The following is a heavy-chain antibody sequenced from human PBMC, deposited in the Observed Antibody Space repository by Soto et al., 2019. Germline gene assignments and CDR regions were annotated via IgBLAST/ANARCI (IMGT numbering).Heavy chain of an antibody. J-gene: IGHJ6*02. V-gene: IGHV3-15*07. D-gene: IGHD3-3*01. CDR2: IKSKTDGGTT. CDR3: TTDQGFLEWNGYYYYGMDV. CDR1: GFTFSNAW. Sequence: GGSLRLSCAASGFTFSNAWMNWVRQAPGKGLEWVGRIKSKTDGGTTDYAAPVKGRFTISRDDSKNTLYLQMNSLKTEDTAVYYCTTDQGFLEWNGYYYYGMDVWGQGTTVTVSS.